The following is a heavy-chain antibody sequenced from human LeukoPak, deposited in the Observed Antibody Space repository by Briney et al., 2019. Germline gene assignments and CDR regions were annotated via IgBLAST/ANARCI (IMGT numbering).Heavy chain of an antibody. CDR2: IYHSGST. Sequence: SETLSLTCAVSGGSISSSNWWSWVRQPPGKGLEWIGEIYHSGSTNYNPSLKSRVTISVDKSKNQFSLKLSSVTAADTAVYYCARDPGIAVAGTSPLYAFDIWAKGQWSPSLQ. CDR3: ARDPGIAVAGTSPLYAFDI. CDR1: GGSISSSNW. D-gene: IGHD6-19*01. J-gene: IGHJ3*02. V-gene: IGHV4-4*02.